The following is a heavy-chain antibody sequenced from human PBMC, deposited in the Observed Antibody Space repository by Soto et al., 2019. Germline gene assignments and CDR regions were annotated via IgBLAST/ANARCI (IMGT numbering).Heavy chain of an antibody. CDR1: GGSISSYY. V-gene: IGHV4-59*01. J-gene: IGHJ4*02. D-gene: IGHD5-12*01. CDR2: IYYSGST. CDR3: ARAYGGYADY. Sequence: PSETLSLTCTFSGGSISSYYWSWIRQPPGKGLEWIGYIYYSGSTNYNPSLKSRVTISVDTSKNQFSLKLSSVTAADTAVYYCARAYGGYADYWGQGALVTVS.